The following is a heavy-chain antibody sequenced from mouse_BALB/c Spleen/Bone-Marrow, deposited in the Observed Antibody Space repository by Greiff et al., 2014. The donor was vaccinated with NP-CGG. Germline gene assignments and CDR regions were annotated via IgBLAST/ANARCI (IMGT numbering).Heavy chain of an antibody. CDR3: ARMITTRGFDY. D-gene: IGHD2-4*01. Sequence: QVQLKESGAELLKPGTSVKLSCKASGSTFTRYWMHWVKQRPGQGLEWIGELNPSNGHTNYNGKFKNKATVTVDKSSSTAYMQLSSLTSEDSAVYYCARMITTRGFDYWGQGTTLTVSS. J-gene: IGHJ2*01. CDR1: GSTFTRYW. V-gene: IGHV1S81*02. CDR2: LNPSNGHT.